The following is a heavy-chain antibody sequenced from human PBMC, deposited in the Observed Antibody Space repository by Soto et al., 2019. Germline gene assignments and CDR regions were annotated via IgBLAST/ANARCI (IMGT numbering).Heavy chain of an antibody. Sequence: QVQLVQPGAEVKKPGSSVKVSCKASGGTFSSYAISWVRQAPGQGLEWMGGIIPIFGTANYAQKFQGRVTINEDKYKRTAYMELSSLRSEATAVYYCARASYYYDKRTLGIFDYWGQGTLVTVSS. CDR3: ARASYYYDKRTLGIFDY. CDR2: IIPIFGTA. V-gene: IGHV1-69*06. D-gene: IGHD3-22*01. J-gene: IGHJ4*02. CDR1: GGTFSSYA.